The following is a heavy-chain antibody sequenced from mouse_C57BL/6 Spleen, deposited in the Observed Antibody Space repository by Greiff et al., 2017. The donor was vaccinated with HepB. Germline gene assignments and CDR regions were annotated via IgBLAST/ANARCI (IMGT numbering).Heavy chain of an antibody. CDR2: ISGGGGNT. CDR1: GFTFSSYT. Sequence: EVKVVESGGGLVKPGGSLKLSCAASGFTFSSYTMSWVRQTPEKRLEWVATISGGGGNTYYPDSVKGRFTISRDNAKNTLYLQMSSLRSEDTALYYCARHFGEGFAYWGQGTLVTVSA. J-gene: IGHJ3*01. D-gene: IGHD3-1*01. CDR3: ARHFGEGFAY. V-gene: IGHV5-9*01.